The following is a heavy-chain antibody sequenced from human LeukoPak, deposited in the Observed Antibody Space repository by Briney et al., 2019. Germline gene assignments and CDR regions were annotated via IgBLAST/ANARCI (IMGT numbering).Heavy chain of an antibody. CDR3: AGGGVGALDAFDI. V-gene: IGHV1-18*04. Sequence: ASVKVSCKASGYTFTGYYMHWVRQAPGQGLEWMGWISVYNDNTNYAQKLQGRVTMTTDTSTSTAYMELRSLRSDDTAVYYCAGGGVGALDAFDIWGQGTMVTVSS. D-gene: IGHD1-26*01. J-gene: IGHJ3*02. CDR2: ISVYNDNT. CDR1: GYTFTGYY.